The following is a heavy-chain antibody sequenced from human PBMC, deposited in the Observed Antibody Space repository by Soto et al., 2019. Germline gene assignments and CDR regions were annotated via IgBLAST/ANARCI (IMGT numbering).Heavy chain of an antibody. CDR3: ARGRVGSSGRVPRGYYMDV. CDR1: GYTFTSYD. V-gene: IGHV1-8*01. J-gene: IGHJ6*03. CDR2: MNPNSGNT. D-gene: IGHD6-19*01. Sequence: ASVKVSCKASGYTFTSYDINWVRQATGQGLEWMGWMNPNSGNTGYAQKFQGRVTMTRNTSISTAYMELGSLRSEDTAVYYCARGRVGSSGRVPRGYYMDVWGKGTTVTVSS.